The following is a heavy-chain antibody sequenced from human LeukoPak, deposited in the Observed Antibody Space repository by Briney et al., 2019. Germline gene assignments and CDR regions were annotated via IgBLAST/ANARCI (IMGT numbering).Heavy chain of an antibody. V-gene: IGHV3-7*01. CDR1: GFTFSSYW. J-gene: IGHJ4*02. CDR3: ARDPVGAPYYDY. CDR2: IKQDGSVE. D-gene: IGHD1-26*01. Sequence: PGGSLRLSCAASGFTFSSYWMNWVRQAPGKGLEWVANIKQDGSVENYVDSVKGRFTISRDNAKNSLYLQMNSLRAEDTAVYYCARDPVGAPYYDYWGQGTLVTVSS.